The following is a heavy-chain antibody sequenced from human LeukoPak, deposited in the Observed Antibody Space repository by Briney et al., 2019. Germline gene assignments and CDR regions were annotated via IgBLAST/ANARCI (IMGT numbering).Heavy chain of an antibody. J-gene: IGHJ3*01. CDR3: ARYGSGAYALDV. CDR2: IHYSGAI. CDR1: GGSIRTYY. D-gene: IGHD3-10*01. Sequence: SETLSLTCTVSGGSIRTYYWSWIRQPPGKGLEWIAHIHYSGAIKYNPSLTSRVSMSVDTSKNQFSLRLSSVTAADTAVYYCARYGSGAYALDVWGQGTMVTVSS. V-gene: IGHV4-59*08.